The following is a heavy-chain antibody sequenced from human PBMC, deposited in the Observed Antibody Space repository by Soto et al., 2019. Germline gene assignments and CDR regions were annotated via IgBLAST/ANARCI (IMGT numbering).Heavy chain of an antibody. CDR3: ARGGGIMITFGGVDPYLDY. Sequence: PGGSLRLSCAASGFTVSSNYMSWVRQAPGKGLEWVSVIYSGGSTYYADSVKGRFTISRDNSKNTLYLQMNSLRAEDTAVYYCARGGGIMITFGGVDPYLDYWGQGTLVTVSS. D-gene: IGHD3-16*01. CDR2: IYSGGST. J-gene: IGHJ4*02. CDR1: GFTVSSNY. V-gene: IGHV3-66*01.